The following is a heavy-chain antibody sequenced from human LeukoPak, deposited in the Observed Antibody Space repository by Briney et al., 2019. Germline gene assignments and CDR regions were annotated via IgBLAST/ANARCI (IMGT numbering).Heavy chain of an antibody. CDR2: MSYSGST. CDR1: GVSISNYY. J-gene: IGHJ6*02. V-gene: IGHV4-59*01. CDR3: ARDSFYYGSRTSFYGMDV. Sequence: PSETLSLTCTVSGVSISNYYWSWIRQPPGEGLEWIGCMSYSGSTDYNPSLKSRVTISVETSQNQFSVRLRSMAAADTDVYYCARDSFYYGSRTSFYGMDVWGQGTTVTVSS. D-gene: IGHD3-10*01.